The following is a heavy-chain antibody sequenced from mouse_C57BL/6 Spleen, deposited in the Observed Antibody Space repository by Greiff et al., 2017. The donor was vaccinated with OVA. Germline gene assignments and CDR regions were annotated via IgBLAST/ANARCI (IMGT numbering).Heavy chain of an antibody. J-gene: IGHJ3*01. CDR3: ARGSSPLAY. D-gene: IGHD1-1*01. V-gene: IGHV5-17*01. CDR1: GFTFSDYG. Sequence: EVQLVESGGGLVKPGGSLKLSCAASGFTFSDYGMHWVRQAPEKGLEWVAYISSGSSTIYYADTVKGRFTISRDNAKNTLFLQMTSLRSEDTAMYYCARGSSPLAYWGQGTLVTVSA. CDR2: ISSGSSTI.